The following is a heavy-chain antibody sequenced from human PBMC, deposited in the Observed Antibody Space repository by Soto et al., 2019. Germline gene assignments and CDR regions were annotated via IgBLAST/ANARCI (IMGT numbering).Heavy chain of an antibody. J-gene: IGHJ4*02. CDR1: GGSISSSSYY. Sequence: QLQLQESGPGLVKPSETLSLTCTVSGGSISSSSYYWGWIRQPPGKGLEWIGSIYYSGSTYYNPSLKSRVTISVDTSKNQFSLKLSSVTAADTAVYYCARHRSDVDIVATIDYWGQGTLVTVSS. CDR2: IYYSGST. D-gene: IGHD5-12*01. CDR3: ARHRSDVDIVATIDY. V-gene: IGHV4-39*01.